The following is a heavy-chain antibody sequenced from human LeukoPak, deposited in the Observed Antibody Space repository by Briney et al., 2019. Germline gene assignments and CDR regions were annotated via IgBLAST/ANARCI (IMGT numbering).Heavy chain of an antibody. CDR1: GFTVSSNY. V-gene: IGHV3-66*01. D-gene: IGHD3-22*01. Sequence: GGSLRLSCAASGFTVSSNYMSWVRQAPGKGLEWVSVIYSGGSTYYADSVKGRFTISRDNSKKTLYLQMNSLRAEDTAVYYCAKRPYYYDSSGYYQDFDSWGQGTLVTVSS. CDR2: IYSGGST. CDR3: AKRPYYYDSSGYYQDFDS. J-gene: IGHJ4*02.